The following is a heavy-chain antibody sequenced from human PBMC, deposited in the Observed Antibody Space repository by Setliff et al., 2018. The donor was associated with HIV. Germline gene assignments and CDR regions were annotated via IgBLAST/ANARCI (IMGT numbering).Heavy chain of an antibody. D-gene: IGHD3-10*01. CDR2: IKSKTDGETE. Sequence: GGSLRLSCAASGFTFTNAWMSWVRQAPGKGLEWVGRIKSKTDGETEDYAAPVKGRFTISRDDSRSTLYLQMNSLITEDTALYYCTTAVAQNWYGSGDENYWGQGTLVTVSS. CDR3: TTAVAQNWYGSGDENY. J-gene: IGHJ4*02. V-gene: IGHV3-15*01. CDR1: GFTFTNAW.